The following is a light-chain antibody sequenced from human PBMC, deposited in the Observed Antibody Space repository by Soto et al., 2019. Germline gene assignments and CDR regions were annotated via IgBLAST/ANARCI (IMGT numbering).Light chain of an antibody. Sequence: EIVLTQSPATLSLSPGERATLSCRAGQSMSGDLCWYQQKPGQAPRLLNYADSNRATCTPARFRGSGFWRNFTLTISSLEPEDFSVYYWQQGYNRPITFGQGTLLEIK. CDR2: ADS. V-gene: IGKV3-11*02. CDR3: QQGYNRPIT. CDR1: QSMSGD. J-gene: IGKJ5*01.